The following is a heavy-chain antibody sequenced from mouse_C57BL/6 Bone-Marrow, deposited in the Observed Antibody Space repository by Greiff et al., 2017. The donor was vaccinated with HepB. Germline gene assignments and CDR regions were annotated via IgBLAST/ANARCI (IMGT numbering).Heavy chain of an antibody. J-gene: IGHJ1*03. V-gene: IGHV1-31*01. CDR2: IYPYNGVS. Sequence: VQLKESGPELVKPGASVKISCKASGYSFTGYYMHWVKQSHGNILDWIGYIYPYNGVSSYNQKFKGKATLTVDKSSSTAYMELRSLTSEDSAVYYCARNSIGYGSSHWYFDVWGTGTTVTVSS. CDR3: ARNSIGYGSSHWYFDV. D-gene: IGHD1-1*01. CDR1: GYSFTGYY.